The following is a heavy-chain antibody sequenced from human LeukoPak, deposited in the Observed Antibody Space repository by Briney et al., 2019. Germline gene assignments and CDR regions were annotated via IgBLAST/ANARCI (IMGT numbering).Heavy chain of an antibody. J-gene: IGHJ2*01. CDR2: ISGSGGST. Sequence: GGSLRLSCAASGFTFSSYAMSWVRQAPGKGLEWVSAISGSGGSTYYADSVKGRFTISRDNSKNTLYLQMNSLRAEDTAVYYCAKKGFLTAQRLHWYFDLWGRGTLVTVSS. CDR3: AKKGFLTAQRLHWYFDL. V-gene: IGHV3-23*01. CDR1: GFTFSSYA. D-gene: IGHD5-18*01.